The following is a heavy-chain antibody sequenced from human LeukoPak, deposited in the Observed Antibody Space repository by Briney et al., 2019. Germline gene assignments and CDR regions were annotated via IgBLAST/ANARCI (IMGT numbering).Heavy chain of an antibody. CDR1: GFTFSSHS. V-gene: IGHV3-21*01. Sequence: PGGSLRLSCAASGFTFSSHSMNWVRRAPGKGLEWVSSISSSSSYIYYADSVKGRFTISRDNAKNSLYLQMNSLRAEDTAVYYCARGLPLYYDSSGSSGVYFDYWGQGTLVTVSS. D-gene: IGHD3-22*01. J-gene: IGHJ4*02. CDR2: ISSSSSYI. CDR3: ARGLPLYYDSSGSSGVYFDY.